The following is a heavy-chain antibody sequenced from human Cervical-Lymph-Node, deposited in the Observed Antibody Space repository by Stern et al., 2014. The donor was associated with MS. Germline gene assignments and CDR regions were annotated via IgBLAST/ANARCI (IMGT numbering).Heavy chain of an antibody. CDR2: IHYDAST. Sequence: EVQLEESGGGLVQPGGSLRLSCAGSGFTISKNYMSWVRQAPGKGLEWISVIHYDASTYFAASVKGRFNTSRDDSKNTFYLQMNNLRVEDTAVYYCARGGASRNWGQGTLVLVSS. CDR1: GFTISKNY. J-gene: IGHJ4*02. D-gene: IGHD1-14*01. CDR3: ARGGASRN. V-gene: IGHV3-66*01.